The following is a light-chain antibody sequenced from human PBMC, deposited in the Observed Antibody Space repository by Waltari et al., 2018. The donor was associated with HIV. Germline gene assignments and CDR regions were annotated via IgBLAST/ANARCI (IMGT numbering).Light chain of an antibody. J-gene: IGLJ3*02. V-gene: IGLV1-51*01. CDR1: SSNIGNTY. Sequence: QSVLTQPPSVSAAPGQKVTISCSGSSSNIGNTYVSWYQQLPGTAPKPLIYAKNQRPSGIPDRFSGSQSGTSATLGITGLQTGDEADYYCGTWDSSLSDWVFGGGTKLTVL. CDR2: AKN. CDR3: GTWDSSLSDWV.